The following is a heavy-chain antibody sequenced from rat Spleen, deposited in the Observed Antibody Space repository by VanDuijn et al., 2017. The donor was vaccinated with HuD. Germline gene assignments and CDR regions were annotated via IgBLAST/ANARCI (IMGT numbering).Heavy chain of an antibody. CDR3: ATSPYYWYFDF. CDR2: ISPSGGTT. J-gene: IGHJ1*01. CDR1: GFTFSHYG. Sequence: EVQLVESGGGLVQPGRSMKLSCAASGFTFSHYGMHWIRQAPTKGLEWVASISPSGGTTFYRDSVKGRFTISRDIAKNTLYLQMDSLRSEDTATYYCATSPYYWYFDFWGPGTMVTVSS. V-gene: IGHV5-19*01.